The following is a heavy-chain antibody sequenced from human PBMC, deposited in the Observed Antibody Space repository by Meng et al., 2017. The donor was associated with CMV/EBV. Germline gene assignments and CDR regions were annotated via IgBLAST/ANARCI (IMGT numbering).Heavy chain of an antibody. Sequence: GESLKISCAASGFTFSSYSMNWVRQAPGKGLEWVSSISSSSSYIYYADSVKGRFTISRDNSKNTLYLQMNSLRAEDTAVYYCARGLDYYDSSGKFDYWGQGTLVTVSS. CDR1: GFTFSSYS. D-gene: IGHD3-22*01. V-gene: IGHV3-21*01. J-gene: IGHJ4*02. CDR3: ARGLDYYDSSGKFDY. CDR2: ISSSSSYI.